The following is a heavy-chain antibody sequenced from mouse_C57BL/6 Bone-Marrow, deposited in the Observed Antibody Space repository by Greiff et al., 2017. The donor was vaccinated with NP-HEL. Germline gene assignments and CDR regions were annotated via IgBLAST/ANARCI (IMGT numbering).Heavy chain of an antibody. J-gene: IGHJ1*03. CDR2: IYPRDGST. Sequence: QVQLKQSGPELVKPGASVKLSCKASGYTFTSYDINWVKQRPGQGLEWIGWIYPRDGSTKYNEKFKGKATLTVDTSSSTAYRELHSLTSEDSAVYFCARSVYYGNYDWYFDVWGTGTTVTVSS. CDR1: GYTFTSYD. D-gene: IGHD2-1*01. V-gene: IGHV1-85*01. CDR3: ARSVYYGNYDWYFDV.